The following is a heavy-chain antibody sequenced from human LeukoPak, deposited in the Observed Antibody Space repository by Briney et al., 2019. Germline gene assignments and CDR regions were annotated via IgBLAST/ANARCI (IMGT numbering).Heavy chain of an antibody. Sequence: ASVKVSCKASGYTFTSYAMHWVRQAPGQGLEWMGWINAGDGNTKYSQKFQGRVTITRDTSASTAYMELSSLRSEDTAVYYCARGRYSSSGNFDYWGQGTLVTVSS. J-gene: IGHJ4*02. CDR1: GYTFTSYA. CDR3: ARGRYSSSGNFDY. V-gene: IGHV1-3*01. D-gene: IGHD6-13*01. CDR2: INAGDGNT.